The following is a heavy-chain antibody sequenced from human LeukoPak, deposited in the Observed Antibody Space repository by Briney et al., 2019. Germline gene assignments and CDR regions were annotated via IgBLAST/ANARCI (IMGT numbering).Heavy chain of an antibody. CDR1: GFTFSKHG. J-gene: IGHJ4*02. D-gene: IGHD1-26*01. Sequence: PGGSLRLSCEGSGFTFSKHGLHWVRQAPGKGLEWVSSISSSGTYIYYADSLKGRFTISRDNAKNILFLQMNSLRAEDTAVYYCARDAGEWELPTDYWGQGTLVTVSS. V-gene: IGHV3-21*01. CDR3: ARDAGEWELPTDY. CDR2: ISSSGTYI.